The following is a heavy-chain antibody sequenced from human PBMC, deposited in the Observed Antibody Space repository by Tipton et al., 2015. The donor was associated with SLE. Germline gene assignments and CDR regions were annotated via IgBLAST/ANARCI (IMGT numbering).Heavy chain of an antibody. D-gene: IGHD1-1*01. J-gene: IGHJ4*02. CDR1: GFSFGDYS. Sequence: SLRLSCAASGFSFGDYSMHWIRQAPGKGLEWVSAISWNSVSMAYADSVRGRFTNARDNTKNSLYLQMNSLRVEDTAVYYCASLDNRSPLLEWGQGTLVTVSS. CDR3: ASLDNRSPLLE. V-gene: IGHV3-9*01. CDR2: ISWNSVSM.